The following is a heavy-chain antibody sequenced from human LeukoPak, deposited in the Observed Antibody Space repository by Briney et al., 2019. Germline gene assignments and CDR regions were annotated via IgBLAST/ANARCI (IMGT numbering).Heavy chain of an antibody. J-gene: IGHJ4*02. CDR3: ARDKVGSSGYDYYFDY. CDR2: IIPIFGTA. D-gene: IGHD5-12*01. V-gene: IGHV1-69*13. CDR1: GYTFTGYY. Sequence: GASVKVSCKASGYTFTGYYMHWVRQAPGQGLEWMGGIIPIFGTANYAQKFQGRVTITADESTSTAYMELSSLRSEDTAVYYCARDKVGSSGYDYYFDYWGQGTLVTVSS.